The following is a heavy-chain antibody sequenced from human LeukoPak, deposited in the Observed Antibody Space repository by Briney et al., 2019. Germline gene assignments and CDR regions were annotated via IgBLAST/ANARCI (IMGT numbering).Heavy chain of an antibody. CDR1: GYTFADYY. CDR3: ARALMAAAGVFDY. CDR2: INPSGGST. J-gene: IGHJ4*02. V-gene: IGHV1-46*01. Sequence: ASVKVSCKASGYTFADYYIHWVRQAPGQGLEWMGIINPSGGSTSYAQKFQGRVTMTRDMSTSTVYMELSSLRSEDTAVYYCARALMAAAGVFDYWGQGTLVTVSS. D-gene: IGHD6-13*01.